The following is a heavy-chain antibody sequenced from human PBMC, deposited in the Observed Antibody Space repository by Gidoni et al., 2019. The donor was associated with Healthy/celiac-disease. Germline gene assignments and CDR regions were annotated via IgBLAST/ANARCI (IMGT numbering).Heavy chain of an antibody. CDR3: AREGIPADDYYYYGMDV. CDR1: GYTFTGYY. V-gene: IGHV1-2*02. D-gene: IGHD2-2*01. Sequence: QVQLVQSGAAVKKPGASVKVSCKASGYTFTGYYMHWVRQAPGQGLGWMGWINPNSGGTNYAQKFQGRVTMTRDTSISTAYMELSRLRSDDTAVYYCAREGIPADDYYYYGMDVWGQGTTVTVSS. J-gene: IGHJ6*02. CDR2: INPNSGGT.